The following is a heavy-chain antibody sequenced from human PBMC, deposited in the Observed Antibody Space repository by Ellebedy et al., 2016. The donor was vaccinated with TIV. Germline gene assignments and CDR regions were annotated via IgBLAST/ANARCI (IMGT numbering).Heavy chain of an antibody. CDR1: GFTFSDYA. CDR2: ISGSGGST. J-gene: IGHJ4*02. Sequence: GESLKISCVGSGFTFSDYAMSWVRQAPGKGLEWVSGISGSGGSTYYADSVKGRFTISRDNSKNTLYLQMNSLRAEDTAVYYCAKYNRAWYNDDWGQGSLVTVSS. D-gene: IGHD1-1*01. V-gene: IGHV3-23*01. CDR3: AKYNRAWYNDD.